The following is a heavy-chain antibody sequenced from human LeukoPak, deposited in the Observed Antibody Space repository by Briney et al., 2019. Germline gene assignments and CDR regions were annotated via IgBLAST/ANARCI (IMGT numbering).Heavy chain of an antibody. Sequence: QPGGSLRLSCVASGFTFGTYAMSWVRQAPGKGLEWVSTTSGSGSSTYYADSVKGRFTISRDNSKNTLYLQMNSLRAEDTALYYCAKDQLGATAGTLFDYWGQGTLVTVSS. CDR2: TSGSGSST. CDR3: AKDQLGATAGTLFDY. V-gene: IGHV3-23*01. J-gene: IGHJ4*02. CDR1: GFTFGTYA. D-gene: IGHD6-13*01.